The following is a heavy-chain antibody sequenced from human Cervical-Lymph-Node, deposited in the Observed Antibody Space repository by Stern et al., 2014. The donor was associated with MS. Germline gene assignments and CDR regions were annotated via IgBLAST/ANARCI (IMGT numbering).Heavy chain of an antibody. J-gene: IGHJ6*02. CDR3: ARRATRYYYYYGMDV. D-gene: IGHD5-12*01. CDR2: INPSGGST. Sequence: VQLVESGAEVKKPGASVKVSCKASGYTFTSYYMHWVRQAPGQGLEWMGIINPSGGSTSYAQKFQGRVTMTRDTSTSTVYMELSSLRSEDTAVYYCARRATRYYYYYGMDVWGQGTTVTVSS. V-gene: IGHV1-46*03. CDR1: GYTFTSYY.